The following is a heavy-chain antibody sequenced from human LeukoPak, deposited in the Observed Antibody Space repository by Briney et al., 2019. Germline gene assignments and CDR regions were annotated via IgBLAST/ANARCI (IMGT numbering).Heavy chain of an antibody. V-gene: IGHV4-59*01. CDR3: ARGSLGSGSLDY. D-gene: IGHD3-10*01. CDR2: IYYSGST. CDR1: GGSISSYY. Sequence: PSETLSLTCTVSGGSISSYYWSWIRQPPGKGLEWIGYIYYSGSTNYNPSLKSRVTISVDTSKNQFSLKPSSVTAPDTAVYYCARGSLGSGSLDYWGQGTLVTVSS. J-gene: IGHJ4*02.